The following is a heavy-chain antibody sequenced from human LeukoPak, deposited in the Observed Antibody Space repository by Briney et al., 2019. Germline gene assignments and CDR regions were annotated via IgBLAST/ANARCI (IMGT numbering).Heavy chain of an antibody. CDR3: AKDELRPRTVSAYYFDY. CDR1: GFTFSSYA. J-gene: IGHJ4*02. V-gene: IGHV3-23*01. CDR2: ISGSDNST. D-gene: IGHD4-11*01. Sequence: GGSLRLSCAASGFTFSSYAMSWVRQAPGKGLEWVSAISGSDNSTYYADSVKGRFTVSRDNSKNTLYLQMSSLRAEDTAVYYCAKDELRPRTVSAYYFDYWGQGVLVTVSS.